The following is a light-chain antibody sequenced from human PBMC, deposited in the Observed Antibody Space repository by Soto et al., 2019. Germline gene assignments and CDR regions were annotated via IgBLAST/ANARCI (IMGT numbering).Light chain of an antibody. V-gene: IGKV1-17*02. Sequence: DIQITQSPSSLSTFVGDRVTITCRASQGIRIALGWFQQKPGKAPKRLMYGASSLQSGVPSRFSGRGSGTEFTLTISNLQPEDFATYYRLQHNSFPRTFGERTKVQSK. J-gene: IGKJ1*01. CDR2: GAS. CDR1: QGIRIA. CDR3: LQHNSFPRT.